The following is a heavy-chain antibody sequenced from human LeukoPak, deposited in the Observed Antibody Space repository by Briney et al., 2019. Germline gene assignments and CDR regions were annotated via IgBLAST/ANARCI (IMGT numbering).Heavy chain of an antibody. V-gene: IGHV4-4*07. CDR2: IYTSGST. D-gene: IGHD3-3*01. CDR1: GGSISSHY. J-gene: IGHJ6*03. CDR3: ARSPTVFGVVYMDV. Sequence: PSETLSLTCTVSGGSISSHYWSWIRQPAGKGLEWIGRIYTSGSTNYNPSLKSRVTISVDTSKNQFSLKLSSVTAADTAVYYCARSPTVFGVVYMDVWGKGTTVTVSS.